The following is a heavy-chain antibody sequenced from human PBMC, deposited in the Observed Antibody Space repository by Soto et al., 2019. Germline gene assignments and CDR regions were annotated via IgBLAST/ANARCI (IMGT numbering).Heavy chain of an antibody. Sequence: SETLSLTCSVSGGSINSDDSFWGWVRQSPGKGLEWIGSLYYVGSTFYNPSLKSRVTISLDTSKNQFSLRLTSVTAADTAIYYCARQLPVGATSWFDPWGQGTLVTVSS. J-gene: IGHJ5*02. CDR2: LYYVGST. V-gene: IGHV4-39*01. D-gene: IGHD1-26*01. CDR1: GGSINSDDSF. CDR3: ARQLPVGATSWFDP.